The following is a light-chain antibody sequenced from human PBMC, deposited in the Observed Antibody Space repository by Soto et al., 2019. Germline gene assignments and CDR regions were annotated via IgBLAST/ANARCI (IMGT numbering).Light chain of an antibody. CDR3: LQHNSYPLT. CDR2: AAS. J-gene: IGKJ4*01. V-gene: IGKV1-17*01. Sequence: DIQMTQSPSSLSASVGDRVTITCRASQGIRTDLGRYQQKPGKAPKRLIYAASSLQSGVPSRFSGSGSGTEFTLTISSLQPEDFATYYCLQHNSYPLTFGGGTKVEIK. CDR1: QGIRTD.